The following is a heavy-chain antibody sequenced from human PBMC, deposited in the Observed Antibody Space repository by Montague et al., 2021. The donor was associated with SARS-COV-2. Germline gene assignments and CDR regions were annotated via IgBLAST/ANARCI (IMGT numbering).Heavy chain of an antibody. CDR2: IYTCGST. CDR1: IGSISSGSYY. D-gene: IGHD6-25*01. V-gene: IGHV4-61*02. CDR3: ARDGYSSGWNGLRWFDP. Sequence: TLSLTCTVSIGSISSGSYYWSWIRQPAGKGLEWIGRIYTCGSTNYNPSLKSRVTISVDTSKNQFSLKLSSVTAADTAVYYCARDGYSSGWNGLRWFDPWGQGTLVTVSS. J-gene: IGHJ5*02.